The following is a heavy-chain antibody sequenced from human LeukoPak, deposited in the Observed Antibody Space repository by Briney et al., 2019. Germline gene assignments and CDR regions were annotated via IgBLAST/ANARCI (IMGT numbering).Heavy chain of an antibody. CDR2: IYYSGST. CDR3: ARSRDSTYYYDSSGSWFDP. J-gene: IGHJ5*02. V-gene: IGHV4-30-4*01. Sequence: SQTLSLTCTVSGGSIRSGDYYWSWIRQPPGKGLEWIGYIYYSGSTYYNPSLKSRVTISVDTSKNQFSLKLSSVTAADTAVNYCARSRDSTYYYDSSGSWFDPWGQGTLVTVSS. CDR1: GGSIRSGDYY. D-gene: IGHD3-22*01.